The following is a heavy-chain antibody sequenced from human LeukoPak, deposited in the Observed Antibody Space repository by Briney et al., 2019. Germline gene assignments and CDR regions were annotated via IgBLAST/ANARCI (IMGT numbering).Heavy chain of an antibody. CDR3: ARGTYYFDY. Sequence: GSLRLSCAASGFTFSSYAMTWVRQPPGKGLEWIGEINHSGSTNYNPSLKSRVTISVDTSKNQFSLKLSSVTAADTAVYYCARGTYYFDYWGQGTLVTVSS. V-gene: IGHV4-34*01. CDR2: INHSGST. CDR1: GFTFSSYA. J-gene: IGHJ4*02.